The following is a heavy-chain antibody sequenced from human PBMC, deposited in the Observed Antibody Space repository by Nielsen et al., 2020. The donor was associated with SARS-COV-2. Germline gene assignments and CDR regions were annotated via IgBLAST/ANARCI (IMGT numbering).Heavy chain of an antibody. Sequence: ASVKVSCKASGYTFTGYYMHWVRQAPGQGLEWMGRINPNSGGTNYAQKFQGRVTMTRDTSISTAYMELSRLRSDDTAVYYCARDLGYYYDSSGYRVGWFDPGAREPWSPSPQ. V-gene: IGHV1-2*06. CDR3: ARDLGYYYDSSGYRVGWFDP. J-gene: IGHJ5*02. CDR1: GYTFTGYY. D-gene: IGHD3-22*01. CDR2: INPNSGGT.